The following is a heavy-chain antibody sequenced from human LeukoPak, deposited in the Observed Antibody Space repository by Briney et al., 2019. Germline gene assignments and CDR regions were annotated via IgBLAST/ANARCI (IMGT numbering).Heavy chain of an antibody. CDR2: IYYSGST. CDR3: ARDVLDYYGSGSSPYFDP. Sequence: PSETLSLTCTVSGGSISSYYWSWIRQPPGKGLEWIGYIYYSGSTNYNPSLKSRVTISVDTSKNQFSLKLSSVTAADTAAYYCARDVLDYYGSGSSPYFDPWGQGTLVTVSS. V-gene: IGHV4-59*01. CDR1: GGSISSYY. J-gene: IGHJ5*02. D-gene: IGHD3-10*01.